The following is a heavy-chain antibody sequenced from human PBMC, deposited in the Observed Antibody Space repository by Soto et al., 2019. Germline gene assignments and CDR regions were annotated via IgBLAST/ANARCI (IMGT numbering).Heavy chain of an antibody. CDR3: ARLPRGRDCYNYFDS. J-gene: IGHJ4*02. Sequence: GESLKISWEGSGYSFTNYWTVWVRQMPGKGLEWMGIIYPDDSATRYSTSFQSQVTISADKSISTAYLQWSSLKAPDTAMDYCARLPRGRDCYNYFDSCGQGTRVAFSS. D-gene: IGHD2-21*01. CDR2: IYPDDSAT. V-gene: IGHV5-51*01. CDR1: GYSFTNYW.